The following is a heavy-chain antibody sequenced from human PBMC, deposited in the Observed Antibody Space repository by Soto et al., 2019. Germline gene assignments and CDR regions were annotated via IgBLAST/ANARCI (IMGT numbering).Heavy chain of an antibody. CDR2: IIPVFGTT. J-gene: IGHJ6*02. D-gene: IGHD1-26*01. Sequence: QVQLVQSGAEVKKPGSSVMVSCKASGGSFSRFAVSWVRQAPGQGLEWMGGIIPVFGTTNYAQKFQGRVTITADESTNTAYMELSSLRSEDTAVYYCARRSGPEPIPYVGSYFNPRSYYYYGMDVWGQGTTVTVSS. CDR3: ARRSGPEPIPYVGSYFNPRSYYYYGMDV. V-gene: IGHV1-69*01. CDR1: GGSFSRFA.